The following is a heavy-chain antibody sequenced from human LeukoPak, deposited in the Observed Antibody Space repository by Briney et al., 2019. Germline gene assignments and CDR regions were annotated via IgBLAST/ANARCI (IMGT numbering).Heavy chain of an antibody. CDR1: GFTFSSYW. J-gene: IGHJ6*02. Sequence: GGSLRLSCAASGFTFSSYWMSWVRQAPGKGLEWVANIKQDGSEKYYVDSVKGRFTISRDNAKNSLYLQMNRLRAEDTAVYYCARGSGTNYYYYYGMDVWGQGTTVTVSS. CDR2: IKQDGSEK. D-gene: IGHD3-10*01. V-gene: IGHV3-7*01. CDR3: ARGSGTNYYYYYGMDV.